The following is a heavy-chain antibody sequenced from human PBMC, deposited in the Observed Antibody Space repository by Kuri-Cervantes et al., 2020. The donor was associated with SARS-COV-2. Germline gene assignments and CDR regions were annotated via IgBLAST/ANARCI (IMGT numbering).Heavy chain of an antibody. CDR1: GYSFTSYW. CDR3: ARSLKTGFDY. CDR2: IYPGDSDT. V-gene: IGHV5-51*01. J-gene: IGHJ4*02. Sequence: GGSLRLSCKGSGYSFTSYWIGWVRQMPGKGLEWMGIIYPGDSDTRYSPSFQGQVTISADKSTSTAYLQWSSLKASDTAMYYCARSLKTGFDYWGQGTLVTVSS.